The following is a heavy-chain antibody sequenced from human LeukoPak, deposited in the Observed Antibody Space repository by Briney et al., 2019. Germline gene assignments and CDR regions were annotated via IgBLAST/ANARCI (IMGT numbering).Heavy chain of an antibody. CDR1: GGSISSSFYY. CDR2: IYYSGST. CDR3: ALAHGGYFYYFDY. V-gene: IGHV4-39*01. Sequence: PSETLSLTCAVSGGSISSSFYYGGWIRQPPGKGLEWIGSIYYSGSTYYSPFLKSRVTISADTSKNQFSLRLTSVTAADTAVYYCALAHGGYFYYFDYWGQGTLVTVSS. J-gene: IGHJ4*02. D-gene: IGHD4-17*01.